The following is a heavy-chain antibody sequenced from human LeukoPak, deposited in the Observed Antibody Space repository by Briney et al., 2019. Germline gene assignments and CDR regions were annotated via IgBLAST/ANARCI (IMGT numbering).Heavy chain of an antibody. Sequence: GGFLRLSCAASGITVTDNFMTWVRQAPGKGLEWVSVMYPSGVTYHAASVKGRFTISRDNSKSTLYLQMNSLRAEDTAVYYCARHIRSSGWYSDFWGRGTLVTVSS. CDR1: GITVTDNF. CDR3: ARHIRSSGWYSDF. J-gene: IGHJ4*02. V-gene: IGHV3-53*01. D-gene: IGHD6-25*01. CDR2: MYPSGVT.